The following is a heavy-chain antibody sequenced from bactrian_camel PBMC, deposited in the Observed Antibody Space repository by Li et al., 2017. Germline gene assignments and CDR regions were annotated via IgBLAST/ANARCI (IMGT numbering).Heavy chain of an antibody. J-gene: IGHJ4*01. CDR2: INSDGDTT. CDR1: GFTFSTYS. D-gene: IGHD1*01. V-gene: IGHV3S1*01. Sequence: HVQLVESGGGLVQPGGSLRLSCAASGFTFSTYSMHWVRQAPGKGLEWVSSINSDGDTTSYVDSVKGRFTISRDNAKNTLYLQMNSLKPEDTAVYYRVKPNPDARGGFDHWGQGTQVTVS. CDR3: VKPNPDARGGFDH.